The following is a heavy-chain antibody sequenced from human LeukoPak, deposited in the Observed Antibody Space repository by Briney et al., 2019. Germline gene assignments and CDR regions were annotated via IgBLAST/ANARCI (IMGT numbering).Heavy chain of an antibody. CDR1: GFTFSSYA. Sequence: HSGGSLRLSCAASGFTFSSYAMSWVRQAPGKGLEWVSAISGSGGSTYYADSVKGRFTISRDNSKNTLYLQMDSLRAEDTAVYYCAKGHVGALWGYFDYWGQGTLVTVSS. V-gene: IGHV3-23*01. D-gene: IGHD1-26*01. CDR3: AKGHVGALWGYFDY. CDR2: ISGSGGST. J-gene: IGHJ4*02.